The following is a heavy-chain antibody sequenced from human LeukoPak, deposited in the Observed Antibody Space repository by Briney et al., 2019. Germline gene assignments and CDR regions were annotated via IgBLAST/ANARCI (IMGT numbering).Heavy chain of an antibody. J-gene: IGHJ4*02. CDR2: INPSGGST. CDR3: ARTQHYYDSSGYYYEDFDY. CDR1: GYTFTSYY. D-gene: IGHD3-22*01. V-gene: IGHV1-46*01. Sequence: ASVKVSCKASGYTFTSYYMHWVRQAPGQGLEWMGIINPSGGSTSYAQKFQGRVTITADESTSTAYMELSSLRSEDTAVYYCARTQHYYDSSGYYYEDFDYWGQGTLVTVSS.